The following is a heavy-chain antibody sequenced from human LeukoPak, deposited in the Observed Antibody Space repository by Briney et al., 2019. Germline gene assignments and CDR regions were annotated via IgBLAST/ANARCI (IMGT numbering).Heavy chain of an antibody. CDR3: ARDSALYDSSGYSDY. Sequence: GGSLRLSCVVSGFTFSDYWMSWVRQAPGKGLEWVSVIYSGGSTYYADSVKGRFTISRDNSKNTLYLQMNSLRAEDTAVYYCARDSALYDSSGYSDYWGQGTLVTVSS. V-gene: IGHV3-53*01. CDR2: IYSGGST. J-gene: IGHJ4*02. D-gene: IGHD3-22*01. CDR1: GFTFSDYW.